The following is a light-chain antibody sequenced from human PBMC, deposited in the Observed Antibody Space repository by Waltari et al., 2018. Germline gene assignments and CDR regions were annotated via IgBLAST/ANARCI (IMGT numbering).Light chain of an antibody. J-gene: IGLJ3*02. Sequence: QAVLTQPSSLSASPGASASLTCTLRSGINVDSYSIYWYQQKPGSPPQYLLRYKSNSDKHRGSGVPGRFSGAKDAADHAGMLLSSWLQMGDEADYCGRIWNNCDGRVFGEGTNVTVL. CDR1: SGINVDSYS. CDR2: YKSNSDK. CDR3: RIWNNCDGRV. V-gene: IGLV5-45*02.